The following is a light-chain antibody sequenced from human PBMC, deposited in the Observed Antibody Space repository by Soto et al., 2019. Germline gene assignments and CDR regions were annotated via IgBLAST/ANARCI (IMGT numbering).Light chain of an antibody. V-gene: IGLV1-44*01. J-gene: IGLJ2*01. CDR1: SSNIGSNT. Sequence: QSVLTQPPSASGTPGQRVTISCSGSSSNIGSNTVNWYQQLPGTAPKLLIYSNNQRPSGVPDRFSGSKSGTSASLAISGLQSEDEADYYCAAWDDSLNRNVVFGGGTKVTVL. CDR3: AAWDDSLNRNVV. CDR2: SNN.